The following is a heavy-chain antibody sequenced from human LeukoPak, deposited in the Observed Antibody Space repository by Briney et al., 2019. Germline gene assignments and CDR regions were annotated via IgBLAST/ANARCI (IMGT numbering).Heavy chain of an antibody. CDR2: THHSGSS. Sequence: SGTLSLTCAVSGGSISSSNWWSWVRQPPGKGLEWIGETHHSGSSNYNPSLKSRITISVDKSKNQFSLNLTSVTAADTAVYYCAKKIAVAVYYFDHWGQGTLVTVSS. D-gene: IGHD6-19*01. CDR1: GGSISSSNW. CDR3: AKKIAVAVYYFDH. J-gene: IGHJ4*02. V-gene: IGHV4-4*02.